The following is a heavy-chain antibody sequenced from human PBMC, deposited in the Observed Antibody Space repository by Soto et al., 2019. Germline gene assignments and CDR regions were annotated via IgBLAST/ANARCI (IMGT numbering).Heavy chain of an antibody. Sequence: ASVKVSCKVSGYTLTELSMHWVRQAPGKGLEWMGGFDPEDGETIYAQKFQGRVTMTEDTSTDTAYMELSSLRSEDTAVYYCARDQDSYGTLDYWGQGALVTVSS. D-gene: IGHD5-18*01. V-gene: IGHV1-24*01. CDR3: ARDQDSYGTLDY. CDR2: FDPEDGET. J-gene: IGHJ4*02. CDR1: GYTLTELS.